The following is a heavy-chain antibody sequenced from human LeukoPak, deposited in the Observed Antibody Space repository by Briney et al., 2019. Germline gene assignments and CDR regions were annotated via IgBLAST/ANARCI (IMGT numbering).Heavy chain of an antibody. J-gene: IGHJ4*02. Sequence: PGGSLRLSCAASGFTFSSYGMHWVRQAPGKGLELVAFIRYDGSNKYYEDSVKGRFTISRDNSKNTLYLQTNSLRAEDTAVYYCAKFTRADYVWGSYVDYWGQGTLVTVSS. CDR2: IRYDGSNK. V-gene: IGHV3-30*02. D-gene: IGHD3-16*01. CDR1: GFTFSSYG. CDR3: AKFTRADYVWGSYVDY.